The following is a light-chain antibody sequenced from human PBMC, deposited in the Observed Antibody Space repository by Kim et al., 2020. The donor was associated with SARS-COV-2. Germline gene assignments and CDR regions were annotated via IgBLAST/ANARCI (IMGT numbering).Light chain of an antibody. CDR1: QAIRNE. CDR3: LQDSRYPRM. J-gene: IGKJ1*01. V-gene: IGKV1-6*01. CDR2: AAS. Sequence: ASTRDRVTITCRASQAIRNELGWYQQKPGKAPKVLIYAASTLQSGVSSRFSGSGSGTDFTLTISSLQPEDFATYYCLQDSRYPRMFGQGTKVEIK.